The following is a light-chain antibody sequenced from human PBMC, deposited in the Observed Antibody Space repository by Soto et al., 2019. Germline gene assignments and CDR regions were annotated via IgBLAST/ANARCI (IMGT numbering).Light chain of an antibody. CDR2: DTS. CDR3: QHYASSPVT. J-gene: IGKJ4*01. Sequence: EIVLTQSPGTLSLSPGERATLSCRASQSITGSYLAWYQQQPAQAPRLLIYDTSRRATGIPDRFSGSGSGTDFTHTISRLEPEDFAVYYCQHYASSPVTFGGGTKV. V-gene: IGKV3-20*01. CDR1: QSITGSY.